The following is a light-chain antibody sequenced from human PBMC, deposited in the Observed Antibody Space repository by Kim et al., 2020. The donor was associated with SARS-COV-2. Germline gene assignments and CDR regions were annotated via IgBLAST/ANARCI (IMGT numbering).Light chain of an antibody. CDR3: QAWDSSTVV. CDR2: QDT. CDR1: KLVDKY. J-gene: IGLJ2*01. Sequence: VSPGQTASITCYGDKLVDKYACWYQKKPGQSPVLVIYQDTKRPSGIPERFSGSNSGNTATLTISGTQAMDEADYYCQAWDSSTVVFGGGTKLTVL. V-gene: IGLV3-1*01.